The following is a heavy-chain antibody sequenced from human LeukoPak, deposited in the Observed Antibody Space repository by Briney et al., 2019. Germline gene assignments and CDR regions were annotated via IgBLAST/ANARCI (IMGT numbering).Heavy chain of an antibody. CDR2: TNGDNT. CDR1: GFTFGSYA. D-gene: IGHD3-10*01. CDR3: AREIHGSGTIYLDY. V-gene: IGHV3-23*01. Sequence: GGSLRLSCTASGFTFGSYAMSWVRQAPGKGLEWVSATNGDNTYYADSVKGQFTISRDNSKSTLYLQLNSLRVEDTALYYCAREIHGSGTIYLDYWGQGSLVTASS. J-gene: IGHJ4*02.